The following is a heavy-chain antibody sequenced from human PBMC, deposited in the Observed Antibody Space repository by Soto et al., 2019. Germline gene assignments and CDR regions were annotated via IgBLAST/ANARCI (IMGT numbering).Heavy chain of an antibody. Sequence: EVQLVESGGGLVKPGGSLRLSCAGSGFTFSRYGMNWVRQAPGKGLEWVSSISSGSSHIYYADSVKGRFTTSRDNARNSLYLQMNSLRAEDTAIYYCARDALVVAVNPPDYCGQEPLVTVSS. J-gene: IGHJ4*02. CDR2: ISSGSSHI. D-gene: IGHD3-22*01. CDR3: ARDALVVAVNPPDY. V-gene: IGHV3-21*01. CDR1: GFTFSRYG.